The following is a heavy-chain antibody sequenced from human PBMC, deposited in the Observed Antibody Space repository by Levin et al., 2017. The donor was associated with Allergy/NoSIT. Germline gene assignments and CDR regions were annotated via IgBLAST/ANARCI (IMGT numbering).Heavy chain of an antibody. CDR3: ARGGYCSRGECYGLDS. CDR2: INAGNGDT. Sequence: KHGESLKISCKASGYTFSNYIIHWMRQAPGQRLEWMGWINAGNGDTTYSQRLQGRVTFTRDTSATTAYMEVTNLGSGDTAVYYCARGGYCSRGECYGLDSWGQGTLVTVSS. CDR1: GYTFSNYI. D-gene: IGHD2-8*02. J-gene: IGHJ4*02. V-gene: IGHV1-3*01.